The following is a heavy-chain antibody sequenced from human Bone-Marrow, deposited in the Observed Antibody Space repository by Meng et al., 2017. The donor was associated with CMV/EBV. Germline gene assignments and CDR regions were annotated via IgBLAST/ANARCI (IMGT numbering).Heavy chain of an antibody. V-gene: IGHV1-46*01. D-gene: IGHD3-3*01. CDR1: GYTFTSYY. CDR2: INPSGGST. J-gene: IGHJ4*02. Sequence: ASVKVSCKASGYTFTSYYMHWVRQAPGQGLEWMGIINPSGGSTSYAQKFQGRVTMTRDTSTSTVYMELSSLRSDDTAVYYCARDGDYDFWSGYYSFDYWGQGTLVTVSS. CDR3: ARDGDYDFWSGYYSFDY.